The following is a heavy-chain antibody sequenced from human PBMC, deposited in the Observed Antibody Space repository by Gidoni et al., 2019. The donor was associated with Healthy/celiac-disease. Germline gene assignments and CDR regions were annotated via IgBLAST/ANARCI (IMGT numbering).Heavy chain of an antibody. J-gene: IGHJ3*02. CDR1: GGSISSGGSY. Sequence: QVQLQESGPGLVKPSQPLSLPCTVSGGSISSGGSYCSWIRQHPGKGLEWIGYIYYSGSTYYNPSLKSRVTISVDTSKNQFSLKLSSVTAADTAVYYCAREERHYYDSSGYYLADAFDIWGQGTMVTVSS. D-gene: IGHD3-22*01. V-gene: IGHV4-31*03. CDR2: IYYSGST. CDR3: AREERHYYDSSGYYLADAFDI.